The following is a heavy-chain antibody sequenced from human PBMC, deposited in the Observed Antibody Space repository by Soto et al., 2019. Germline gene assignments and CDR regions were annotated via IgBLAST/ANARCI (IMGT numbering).Heavy chain of an antibody. V-gene: IGHV2-5*02. D-gene: IGHD3-3*01. J-gene: IGHJ4*02. CDR1: GFSLTTSGVG. CDR2: IYWDDDK. CDR3: AHRVLRTVFGLVTTTAIYFDF. Sequence: QITLNESGPTVVRPTETLTLTCRFSGFSLTTSGVGVGWIRQSPGKAPEWLALIYWDDDKRYSASLKSRLTITKDTSKYQVVLTVSDLYPTDTATYYCAHRVLRTVFGLVTTTAIYFDFWGQGTPVAVSS.